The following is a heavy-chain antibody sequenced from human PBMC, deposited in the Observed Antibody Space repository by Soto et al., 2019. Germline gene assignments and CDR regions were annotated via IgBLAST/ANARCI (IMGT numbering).Heavy chain of an antibody. CDR1: GFTFSIYG. D-gene: IGHD3-22*01. CDR3: AKPDSSAGYYFDY. Sequence: GGSLRLSCAASGFTFSIYGMQWVRQAPGKGLEWVAVISYDGSNKYYADSVKGRFTISRDNSKNTLYLQMSSLRAEDTAVYYCAKPDSSAGYYFDYWGQGTLVTVSS. V-gene: IGHV3-30*18. J-gene: IGHJ4*02. CDR2: ISYDGSNK.